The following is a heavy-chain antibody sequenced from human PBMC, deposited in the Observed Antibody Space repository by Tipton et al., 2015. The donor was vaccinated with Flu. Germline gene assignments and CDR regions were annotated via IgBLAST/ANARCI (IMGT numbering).Heavy chain of an antibody. Sequence: LRLSCTVSGGSISSYYWSWIRQPPGKGLEWIGYIYYSGSTNYNPSLKSRVTISVDTSENQFSLKLSSVTAADTAVYYCARDRPNYYYYGMDVWGQGTTVTVSS. J-gene: IGHJ6*02. V-gene: IGHV4-59*01. CDR1: GGSISSYY. CDR3: ARDRPNYYYYGMDV. CDR2: IYYSGST.